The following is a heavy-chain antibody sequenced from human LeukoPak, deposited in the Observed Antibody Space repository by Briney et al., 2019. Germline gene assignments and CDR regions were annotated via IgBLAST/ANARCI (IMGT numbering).Heavy chain of an antibody. CDR2: INDSGST. Sequence: ASETLSLTCAVYGGSFSGYYWSWIRHPPGKGREGIGEINDSGSTSCNPSLKSRVSISVDTSKNQFSLKLSSVTAADPAVYYCARVIDSHSSGYYLAYWGQGTRVTVSS. V-gene: IGHV4-34*01. CDR3: ARVIDSHSSGYYLAY. D-gene: IGHD3-22*01. J-gene: IGHJ4*02. CDR1: GGSFSGYY.